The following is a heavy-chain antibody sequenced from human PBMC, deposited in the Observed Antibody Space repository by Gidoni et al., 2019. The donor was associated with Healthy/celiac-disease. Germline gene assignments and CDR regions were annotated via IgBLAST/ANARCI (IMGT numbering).Heavy chain of an antibody. CDR3: ANQDEGYFDY. CDR1: GFTFSSYA. J-gene: IGHJ4*02. Sequence: EVQLLESGGGLVQPGGSRRLSGAASGFTFSSYAMSRVRQPPVKGLEWVSVISESGGITYYADSVKGRFTISRDNSKNTLYLQMNSRRAEDTAVYYCANQDEGYFDYWGQGTLVTVSS. CDR2: ISESGGIT. V-gene: IGHV3-23*01. D-gene: IGHD2-15*01.